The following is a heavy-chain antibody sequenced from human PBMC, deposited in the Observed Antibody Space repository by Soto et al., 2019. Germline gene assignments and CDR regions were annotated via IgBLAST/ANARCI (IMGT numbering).Heavy chain of an antibody. CDR1: GGSISSSSYY. CDR3: APHYCYAVFDY. Sequence: QLQLQESGPGLVKPSETLSLTCTVSGGSISSSSYYWGWIRQPPGKGLEWIGSIYYSMNTYYNPSLKTRVPIPGATSKNLSPLKLRSFTAADPTVYYWAPHYCYAVFDYWAQGTLFTVSS. D-gene: IGHD5-18*01. V-gene: IGHV4-39*01. J-gene: IGHJ4*02. CDR2: IYYSMNT.